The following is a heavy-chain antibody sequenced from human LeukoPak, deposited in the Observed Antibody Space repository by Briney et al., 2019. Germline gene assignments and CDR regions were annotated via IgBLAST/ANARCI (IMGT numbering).Heavy chain of an antibody. CDR1: GCSISSSSYY. V-gene: IGHV4-39*07. CDR2: IYYSGST. J-gene: IGHJ3*02. Sequence: PSETLSLTCTGSGCSISSSSYYWGWIGQPPGKGLEWIGSIYYSGSTYYNPSLKSRITISVGTSKNQFSLKLSSVTAADTAVYYCARGAGSTISNDAFDSWGQGTMVTVSS. CDR3: ARGAGSTISNDAFDS. D-gene: IGHD5-24*01.